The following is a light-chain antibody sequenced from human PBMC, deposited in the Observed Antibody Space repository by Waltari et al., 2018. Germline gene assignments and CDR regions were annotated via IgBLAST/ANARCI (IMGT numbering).Light chain of an antibody. CDR3: ASFAGSNTL. Sequence: QSALTQPPSASGSPGQSVPTSCPGTRPAFGVSNFAPWYQQPPGKAPKLLIYEVRARPAGVPDRFSGSKSGYTASLTVSGLQAEDEADYFCASFAGSNTLFGGGTKLTVL. CDR1: RPAFGVSNF. V-gene: IGLV2-8*01. J-gene: IGLJ2*01. CDR2: EVR.